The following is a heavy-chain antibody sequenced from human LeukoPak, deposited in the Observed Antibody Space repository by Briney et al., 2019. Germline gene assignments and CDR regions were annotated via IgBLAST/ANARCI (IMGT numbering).Heavy chain of an antibody. V-gene: IGHV3-23*01. CDR1: GFTFSSDG. CDR3: AKNLLGSEAFSWYFDL. J-gene: IGHJ2*01. Sequence: GGSLRLSCAASGFTFSSDGMSWVRQAPGKGLEGVSSISASGGGTVYADSVKGRVTISRDNSQNTLYLQMHSLRAEDTAVYSCAKNLLGSEAFSWYFDLWGRGTLVTVSS. D-gene: IGHD1-26*01. CDR2: ISASGGGT.